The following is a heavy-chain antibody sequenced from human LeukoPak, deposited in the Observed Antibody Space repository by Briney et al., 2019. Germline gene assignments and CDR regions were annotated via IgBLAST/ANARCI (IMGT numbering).Heavy chain of an antibody. CDR3: ARDPYGSGGVRNYYYYGMDV. CDR1: GFTFSSYS. J-gene: IGHJ6*02. D-gene: IGHD3-10*01. V-gene: IGHV3-48*02. Sequence: PGGSLRLSCAASGFTFSSYSMSWVRQAPGKGLEWVSYISSSSSTIYYADSVKGRFTISRDNAKNSLYLQMNSLRDEDTAVYYCARDPYGSGGVRNYYYYGMDVWGQGTTVTVSS. CDR2: ISSSSSTI.